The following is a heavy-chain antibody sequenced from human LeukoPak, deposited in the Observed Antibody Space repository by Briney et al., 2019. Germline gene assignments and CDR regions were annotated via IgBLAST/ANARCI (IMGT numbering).Heavy chain of an antibody. Sequence: SETLSLTCTVSGGSISSNYWSWIRQPPGKGLEWIGYIYYSGSTNYNPSLKSRVTISVDTSKNQFSLKLSSVTAADTAVYYCAREGSGYPNWFDPWGQGTLVTVSS. CDR2: IYYSGST. CDR3: AREGSGYPNWFDP. CDR1: GGSISSNY. V-gene: IGHV4-59*01. J-gene: IGHJ5*02. D-gene: IGHD5-12*01.